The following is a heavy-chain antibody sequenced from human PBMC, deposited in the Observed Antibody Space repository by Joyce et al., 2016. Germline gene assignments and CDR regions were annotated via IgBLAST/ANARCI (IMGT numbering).Heavy chain of an antibody. CDR1: GYTFVNYW. Sequence: EDHLVQSGAEMKKPGESLRISCMVSGYTFVNYWISWVRQMPGKGREWMRRIDPNDSGTDYSPSFQGHVTSSADKSISTAYLQWSSLKASDTAIYYCARHRGGGNFVPFDYWGQGTLVTVSS. CDR3: ARHRGGGNFVPFDY. D-gene: IGHD4-23*01. J-gene: IGHJ4*02. V-gene: IGHV5-10-1*03. CDR2: IDPNDSGT.